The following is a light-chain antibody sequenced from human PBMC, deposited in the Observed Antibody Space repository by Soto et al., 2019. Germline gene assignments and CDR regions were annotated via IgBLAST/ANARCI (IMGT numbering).Light chain of an antibody. CDR2: DVR. CDR3: SSYTSSSTLV. Sequence: QSALTQPASVSGSPGQSITISCTGTSSDVGGYNYVSWYQQHPGKAPKLMISDVRHRPSGVSNRFSGSKSGNTASLTISGLQAEDEADYYCSSYTSSSTLVFGGGTKVTVL. CDR1: SSDVGGYNY. V-gene: IGLV2-14*01. J-gene: IGLJ2*01.